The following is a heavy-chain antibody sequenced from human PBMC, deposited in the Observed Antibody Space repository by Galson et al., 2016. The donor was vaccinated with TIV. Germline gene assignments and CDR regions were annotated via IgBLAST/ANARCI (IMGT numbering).Heavy chain of an antibody. CDR2: ISYDGSNK. CDR3: AKVGARGYGDYPYYLAY. J-gene: IGHJ4*02. CDR1: GFTFSIYA. Sequence: SLRLSCAASGFTFSIYAMHWVRQAPGKGLEWVGLISYDGSNKWYADSVKGRFTISRDNSKNTLYLQMNSLRVEDTTVYYCAKVGARGYGDYPYYLAYWGQGTLVTVPS. V-gene: IGHV3-30*18. D-gene: IGHD4-17*01.